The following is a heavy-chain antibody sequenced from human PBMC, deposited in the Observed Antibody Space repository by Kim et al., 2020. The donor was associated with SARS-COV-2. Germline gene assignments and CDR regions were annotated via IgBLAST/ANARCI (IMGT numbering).Heavy chain of an antibody. CDR1: GGSFSGYY. D-gene: IGHD4-17*01. Sequence: SETLSLTCAVYGGSFSGYYWSWIRQPPGKGLEWIGEINHSGSTNYNPSLKSRVTISVDTSKNQFSLKLSSVTAADTAVYYCANEGYGDYDWFDPWGQGTLVTVSS. CDR3: ANEGYGDYDWFDP. V-gene: IGHV4-34*01. CDR2: INHSGST. J-gene: IGHJ5*02.